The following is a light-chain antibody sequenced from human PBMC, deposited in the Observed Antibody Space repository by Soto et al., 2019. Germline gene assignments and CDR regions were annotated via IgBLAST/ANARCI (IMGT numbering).Light chain of an antibody. J-gene: IGLJ1*01. CDR3: CSYTSTSSPSV. CDR2: DVS. CDR1: SSDVGGYNH. V-gene: IGLV2-14*01. Sequence: QSALTQPASVSGSPGQSVTISCTGTSSDVGGYNHVSWFQQHPDKAPKVMIYDVSNRPSGVSDRFSGSKSGKTASLTISGLQAEDEADYYCCSYTSTSSPSVFGTGTKVTVL.